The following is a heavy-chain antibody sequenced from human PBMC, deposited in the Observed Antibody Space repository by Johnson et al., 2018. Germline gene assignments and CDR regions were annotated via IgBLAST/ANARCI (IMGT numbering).Heavy chain of an antibody. D-gene: IGHD3-16*01. J-gene: IGHJ4*02. CDR2: ITSNGGNT. V-gene: IGHV3-43D*03. CDR3: AKDFWGSYTD. Sequence: VQLQESGGVVVQPGGSLRLSCAASGFPFDESDMHWVRQPPGKGLEWVSLITSNGGNTYYADSVKGRFTISRDNSKNSLYLQMNSLRPEDTALYYCAKDFWGSYTDWGRGTLVTVSS. CDR1: GFPFDESD.